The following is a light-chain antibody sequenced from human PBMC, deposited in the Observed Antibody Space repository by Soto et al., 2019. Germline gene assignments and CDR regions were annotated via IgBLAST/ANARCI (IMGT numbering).Light chain of an antibody. J-gene: IGKJ4*01. CDR1: QSVSSY. CDR2: DAS. V-gene: IGKV3-11*01. CDR3: QQRSNWSGLT. Sequence: EIVLTQSPATLSLSPGERATLSCRASQSVSSYLAWYQQKSGQAPRLLIYDASNGATGIPARFSGSGSGTDFTLTISSLEPEDFAVYYCQQRSNWSGLTFGGGTKVDIK.